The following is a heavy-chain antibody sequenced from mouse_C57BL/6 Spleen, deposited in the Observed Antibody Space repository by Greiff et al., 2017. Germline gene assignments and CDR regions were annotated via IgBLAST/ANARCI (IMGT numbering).Heavy chain of an antibody. J-gene: IGHJ2*01. CDR2: IDPSDSET. V-gene: IGHV1-52*01. CDR1: GYTFTSYW. CDR3: AREGDYGTGDD. Sequence: QVQLQQPGAELVRPGSSVKLSCKASGYTFTSYWMHWVKQRPIQGLEWIGNIDPSDSETHYNQKFKDKATLTVDKSSSTAYMQLSSLTSEDSAVYYCAREGDYGTGDDWGKGTTLTVSS. D-gene: IGHD1-1*01.